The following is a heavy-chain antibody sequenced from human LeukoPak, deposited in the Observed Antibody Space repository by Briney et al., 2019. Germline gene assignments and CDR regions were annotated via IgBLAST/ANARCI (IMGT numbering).Heavy chain of an antibody. J-gene: IGHJ4*02. CDR1: GFTFDDYA. Sequence: GRSLRLSYAASGFTFDDYAMHWVRQAPGKGLEWVSGISWNSGSIGYADSVKGRFTISRDNAKNSLYLQMNSLRAEDTALYYCAGSGIGDYWGQGTLVTVSS. V-gene: IGHV3-9*01. D-gene: IGHD3-10*01. CDR2: ISWNSGSI. CDR3: AGSGIGDY.